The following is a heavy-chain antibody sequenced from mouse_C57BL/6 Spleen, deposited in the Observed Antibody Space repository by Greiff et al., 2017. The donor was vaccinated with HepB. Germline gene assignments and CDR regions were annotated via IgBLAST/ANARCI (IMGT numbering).Heavy chain of an antibody. J-gene: IGHJ3*01. Sequence: QVQLQQSGAELVKPGASVKMSCKASGYTFTTSPIEWMTQNHGKSLEWIGNFHPYNDDTKYNEKFKGKATLTVEKYSSTVYLELSRLTSDDSAVYYCARRRSHYYGSSPWFAYWGQGTLVTVSA. V-gene: IGHV1-47*01. CDR2: FHPYNDDT. D-gene: IGHD1-1*01. CDR1: GYTFTTSP. CDR3: ARRRSHYYGSSPWFAY.